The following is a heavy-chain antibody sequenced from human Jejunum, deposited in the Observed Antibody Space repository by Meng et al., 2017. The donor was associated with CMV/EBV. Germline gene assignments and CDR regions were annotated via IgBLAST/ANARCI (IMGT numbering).Heavy chain of an antibody. Sequence: LRLSCEASGFTFSNYVLIWVRQAPGKGLEWVSAISTGGGSTYYADSVKGRFTISRDNSKNTLYLQMNSLRAEDTAVYYCAKNRYNSDYWGQGTLVTVSS. CDR3: AKNRYNSDY. CDR2: ISTGGGST. D-gene: IGHD5-24*01. J-gene: IGHJ4*02. CDR1: GFTFSNYV. V-gene: IGHV3-23*01.